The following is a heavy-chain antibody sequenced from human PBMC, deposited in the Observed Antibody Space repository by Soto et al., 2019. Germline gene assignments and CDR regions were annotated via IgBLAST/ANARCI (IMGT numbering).Heavy chain of an antibody. Sequence: GGSLRLSCAASGFTFSTYAMSWVRQAPGKRLEWVSVIYSAGDTYYADSVKGRFTISRDNSKNTLYLQMNSLRAEDTAVYYCARQTTSWYIELWGRGTQVTVFS. D-gene: IGHD4-17*01. CDR2: IYSAGDT. J-gene: IGHJ2*01. CDR3: ARQTTSWYIEL. CDR1: GFTFSTYA. V-gene: IGHV3-66*04.